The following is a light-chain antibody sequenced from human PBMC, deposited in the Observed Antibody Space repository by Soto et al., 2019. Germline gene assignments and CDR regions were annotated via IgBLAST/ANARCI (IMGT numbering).Light chain of an antibody. CDR1: QSLLYNSNNKNY. J-gene: IGKJ2*01. Sequence: DIVMTQSPDSLAVSLGERATINCKSSQSLLYNSNNKNYLAWYKQKPGQPPKLLIYWASTRESGVPDRFSGSGCGTDFTPTIRTLQADDVAVYYCQHYYSTLSSFGQGTKLEIK. CDR2: WAS. V-gene: IGKV4-1*01. CDR3: QHYYSTLSS.